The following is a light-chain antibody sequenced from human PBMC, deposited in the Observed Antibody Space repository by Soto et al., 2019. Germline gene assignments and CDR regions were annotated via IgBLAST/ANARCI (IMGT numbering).Light chain of an antibody. CDR2: DAS. V-gene: IGKV3-11*01. Sequence: EIVLTQSPATLSLSPGERATLSCRASQSVSTYLAWYQQKPGQAPRLLVYDASNRATGIPARFSGSGSGTDFTLTISSLEPEDFAVYYCQLRNRGFNFGPGTKVDIK. CDR3: QLRNRGFN. CDR1: QSVSTY. J-gene: IGKJ3*01.